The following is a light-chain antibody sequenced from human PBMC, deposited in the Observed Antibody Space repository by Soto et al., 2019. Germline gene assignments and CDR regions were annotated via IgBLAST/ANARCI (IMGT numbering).Light chain of an antibody. CDR1: QTISNY. CDR3: QQYYIYAT. J-gene: IGKJ1*01. V-gene: IGKV1-5*03. Sequence: DIQMTQSPSTLSASVVDRVTITCRASQTISNYLTWYQQRPGKAPKLLIYRSSILQNGVPSRFSGSGSGTEFTLTISSLQPDDFATYYCQQYYIYATFGQGTRVEI. CDR2: RSS.